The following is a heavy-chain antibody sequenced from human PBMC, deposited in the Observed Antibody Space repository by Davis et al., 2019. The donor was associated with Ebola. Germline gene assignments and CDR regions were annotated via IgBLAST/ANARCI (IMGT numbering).Heavy chain of an antibody. CDR3: ARDQAGSDFWSGYYSY. CDR1: VITFSSYA. V-gene: IGHV3-23*01. Sequence: PGGSLRLSCTDSVITFSSYAMTWVRQAPGKGLEWVSAISGSGGSTYYADSVKGRFTISRDNAKNSLYLQMNSLRAEDTAVYYCARDQAGSDFWSGYYSYWGQGTLVTVSS. CDR2: ISGSGGST. J-gene: IGHJ4*02. D-gene: IGHD3-3*01.